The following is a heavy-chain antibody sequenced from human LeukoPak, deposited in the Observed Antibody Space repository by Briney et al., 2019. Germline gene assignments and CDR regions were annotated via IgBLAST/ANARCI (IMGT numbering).Heavy chain of an antibody. CDR2: IYWNGGST. CDR3: ARVRSGGWYDLVDY. V-gene: IGHV3-20*04. D-gene: IGHD6-19*01. CDR1: GFTFDDYA. Sequence: GGSLRLSCAASGFTFDDYAMSWVRQAPGKGLEWVSGIYWNGGSTGYADSVKGRFTISRDNAKNSLYLQMNSLRAEDTAFYYCARVRSGGWYDLVDYWGQGTLVTVSS. J-gene: IGHJ4*02.